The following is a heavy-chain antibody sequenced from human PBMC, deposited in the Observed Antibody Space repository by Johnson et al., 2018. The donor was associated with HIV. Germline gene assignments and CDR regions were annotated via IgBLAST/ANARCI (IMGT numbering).Heavy chain of an antibody. D-gene: IGHD3-3*01. CDR2: INSDGSST. J-gene: IGHJ3*02. CDR1: GFTVSSNY. CDR3: ARGDFWSGYPDAFDI. V-gene: IGHV3-66*02. Sequence: EVQLVESGGDLVKPGGSLRLSCAASGFTVSSNYMSWVRQAPGKGLVWVSGINSDGSSTSYADSVKGRFTISRDNSKNTLYLQMNSLRAEDTAVYYCARGDFWSGYPDAFDIWCQGKMVTVSS.